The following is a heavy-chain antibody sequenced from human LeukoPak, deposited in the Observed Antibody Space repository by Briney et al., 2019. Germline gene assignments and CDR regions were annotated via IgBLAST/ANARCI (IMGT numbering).Heavy chain of an antibody. CDR2: ISGSGGST. Sequence: GGSLRLSCAASGFTFSTFAMSWVRQAPGKGLEWVSTISGSGGSTYYADSVKGRFTISRDNSKNTLYLQMNSLRAEDTAVYYCAKGFATDSSGYYAVFAFDIWGQGTMVTVSS. CDR1: GFTFSTFA. J-gene: IGHJ3*02. CDR3: AKGFATDSSGYYAVFAFDI. D-gene: IGHD3-22*01. V-gene: IGHV3-23*01.